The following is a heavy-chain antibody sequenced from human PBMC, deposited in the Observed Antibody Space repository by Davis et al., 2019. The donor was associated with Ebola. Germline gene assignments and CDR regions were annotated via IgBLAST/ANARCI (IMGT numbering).Heavy chain of an antibody. CDR3: ATGTAVPAVHAFNI. D-gene: IGHD6-19*01. Sequence: GESLKISCAASGFTLTNAWMSWVRQAPGKGVEWVGRMKGKTDGWTTRYAAPAKGRFTISRDDSENTVFLQMNSLRIEDTAVYYCATGTAVPAVHAFNIWGQGTMVTVSS. CDR2: MKGKTDGWTT. CDR1: GFTLTNAW. J-gene: IGHJ3*02. V-gene: IGHV3-15*01.